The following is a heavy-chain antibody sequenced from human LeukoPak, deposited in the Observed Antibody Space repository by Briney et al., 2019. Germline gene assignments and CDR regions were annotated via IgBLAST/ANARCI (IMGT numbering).Heavy chain of an antibody. CDR3: AKDYIVVLVAVSGWFDS. Sequence: GGSLRLSCAASGFTVSSNYMSWVRQAPGKGLEWVSGISGSGGSTYYADSVKGRFTISRDNSKNTLYLQMKSLRAEDTAVYYCAKDYIVVLVAVSGWFDSWGQGTLVTVSS. D-gene: IGHD2-15*01. CDR2: ISGSGGST. J-gene: IGHJ5*01. CDR1: GFTVSSNY. V-gene: IGHV3-23*01.